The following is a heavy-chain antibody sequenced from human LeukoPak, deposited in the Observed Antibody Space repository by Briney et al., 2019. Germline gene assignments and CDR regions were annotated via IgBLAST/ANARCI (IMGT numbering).Heavy chain of an antibody. D-gene: IGHD3-10*01. J-gene: IGHJ4*02. Sequence: SETLPLTCTVSGGSISSYYWSWIRQPPGKGLEWIGYIYYSGSTNYKPSLKSRVTISVDTSKNQFSLKLSSVTAADTAVYYCARVGSYTVPDWGQGTLVTVSS. CDR2: IYYSGST. CDR1: GGSISSYY. CDR3: ARVGSYTVPD. V-gene: IGHV4-59*01.